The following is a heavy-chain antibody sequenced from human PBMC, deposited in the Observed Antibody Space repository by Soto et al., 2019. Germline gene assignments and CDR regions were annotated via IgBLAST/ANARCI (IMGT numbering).Heavy chain of an antibody. J-gene: IGHJ3*02. CDR3: AKDGYDFWSGYGAWAFDI. CDR2: ISYDGSNK. Sequence: LRLSCAASGFTFSSYGMHWVRQAPGKGLEWVAVISYDGSNKYYADSVKGRFTISRDNSKNTLYLQMNSLRAEDTAVYYCAKDGYDFWSGYGAWAFDIWGQGTMVTVSS. V-gene: IGHV3-30*18. D-gene: IGHD3-3*01. CDR1: GFTFSSYG.